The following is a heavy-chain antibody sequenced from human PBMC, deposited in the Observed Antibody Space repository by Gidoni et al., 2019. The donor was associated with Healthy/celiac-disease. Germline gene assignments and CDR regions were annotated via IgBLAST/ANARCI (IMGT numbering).Heavy chain of an antibody. CDR3: ARDGGGDDGFDY. CDR2: ISYDGSNK. CDR1: GFTFSSYA. Sequence: QVQLVESGGGVVQPGRSLRLSCAASGFTFSSYAMHWVRQAPGKGLEWVAVISYDGSNKYYADSVKGRFTISRDNSKNTLYLQMNSLRAEDTAVYYCARDGGGDDGFDYWGQGTLVTVSS. D-gene: IGHD2-21*02. J-gene: IGHJ4*02. V-gene: IGHV3-30-3*01.